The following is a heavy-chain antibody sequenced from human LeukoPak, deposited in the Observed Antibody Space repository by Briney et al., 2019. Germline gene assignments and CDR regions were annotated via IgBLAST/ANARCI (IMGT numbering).Heavy chain of an antibody. J-gene: IGHJ6*03. CDR1: GFICSSYE. Sequence: GGSLRLFCAASGFICSSYEMNWGRQAPGKGLEWVSAISGSGGCTYCADSVKGRFTISRDNSKNTLYLQMNSLRAEDTAVYYCAKEGITMVRGVKNYYYYMDVWGKGTTVTISS. CDR3: AKEGITMVRGVKNYYYYMDV. CDR2: ISGSGGCT. D-gene: IGHD3-10*01. V-gene: IGHV3-23*01.